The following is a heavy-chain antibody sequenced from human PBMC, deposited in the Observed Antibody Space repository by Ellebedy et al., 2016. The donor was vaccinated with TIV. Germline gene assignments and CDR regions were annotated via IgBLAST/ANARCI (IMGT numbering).Heavy chain of an antibody. D-gene: IGHD3-9*01. Sequence: GESLKISCAASGFTFSIYSMNWVRQAPGKGLEWVSSISSSSSYINYADSLKGRLTISRDNAKNSLYLQVNSLRAEDTAVYYCARARYFYDFLTGYSHYALDVWGRGTTVTVSS. CDR1: GFTFSIYS. J-gene: IGHJ6*02. V-gene: IGHV3-21*06. CDR2: ISSSSSYI. CDR3: ARARYFYDFLTGYSHYALDV.